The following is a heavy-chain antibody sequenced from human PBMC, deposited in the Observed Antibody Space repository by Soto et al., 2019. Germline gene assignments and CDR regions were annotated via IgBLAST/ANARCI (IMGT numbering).Heavy chain of an antibody. Sequence: SETLSLTCTVSGGSISSSSYYWGWIRQPPGKGLEWIGSIYYSGSTYYNPSLKSRVTISVDTSKNQFSLKLSSVTAADTAVYYCARRGMDYFDYWGQGTLVTVAS. CDR2: IYYSGST. V-gene: IGHV4-39*01. D-gene: IGHD3-16*01. J-gene: IGHJ4*02. CDR3: ARRGMDYFDY. CDR1: GGSISSSSYY.